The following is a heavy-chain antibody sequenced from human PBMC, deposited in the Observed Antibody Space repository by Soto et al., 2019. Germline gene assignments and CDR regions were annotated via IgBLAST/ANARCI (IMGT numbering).Heavy chain of an antibody. V-gene: IGHV3-74*01. CDR2: INSDGSST. Sequence: EVQLVESGGGLVQPGGSLRLSCAASGFTFSSYWMHWVRQAPGKGLVWVSRINSDGSSTSYADSVKGRFTISRDNAKNTLCPQLNSLRAADTAVYSGASESFASYDFWSGQAGWFDPWFKGNMVTVSS. D-gene: IGHD3-3*01. CDR3: ASESFASYDFWSGQAGWFDP. J-gene: IGHJ5*02. CDR1: GFTFSSYW.